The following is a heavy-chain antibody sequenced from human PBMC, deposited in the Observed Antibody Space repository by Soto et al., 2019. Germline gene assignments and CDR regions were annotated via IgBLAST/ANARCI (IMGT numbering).Heavy chain of an antibody. J-gene: IGHJ3*02. V-gene: IGHV1-3*01. CDR2: INAGNGNT. D-gene: IGHD2-8*01. Sequence: ASVKVSCKASGYTFTSYAMHWVRQAPGQRLEWMGWINAGNGNTKYSQKFQGRVTITRDTSASTAYMELSSLRSEDTAVYYCAREGGGYCTNGVCYFDIWGQGTMVTVSS. CDR3: AREGGGYCTNGVCYFDI. CDR1: GYTFTSYA.